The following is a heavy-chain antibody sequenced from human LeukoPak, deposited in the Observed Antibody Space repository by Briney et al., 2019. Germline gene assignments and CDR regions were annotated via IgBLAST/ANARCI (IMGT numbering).Heavy chain of an antibody. CDR1: GFTLSSYA. CDR2: NSGSGDST. V-gene: IGHV3-23*01. D-gene: IGHD6-13*01. J-gene: IGHJ4*02. Sequence: GGPLSLSCGASGFTLSSYAMICVRHARGEAVVWVAYNSGSGDSTYHAHPVKGRHTISRDNPKNTLYLQMNSLRTEDTAVYYCAKGYSSSWFDYWGQGTRVTVSS. CDR3: AKGYSSSWFDY.